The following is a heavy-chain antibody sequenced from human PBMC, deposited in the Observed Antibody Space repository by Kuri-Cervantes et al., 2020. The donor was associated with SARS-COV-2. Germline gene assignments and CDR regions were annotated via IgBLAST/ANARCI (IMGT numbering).Heavy chain of an antibody. D-gene: IGHD3-10*01. Sequence: SETLSLSCTVSGGSISSSSYYWGWIRQPPGKGLEWIGSIYYSGSTYYNPSLKSRVTISVDTSKNQFSLKLSSVTAAVTAVYYCATLGPGSGDLHAFDIWGQGTMVTVSS. J-gene: IGHJ3*02. CDR1: GGSISSSSYY. CDR3: ATLGPGSGDLHAFDI. CDR2: IYYSGST. V-gene: IGHV4-39*01.